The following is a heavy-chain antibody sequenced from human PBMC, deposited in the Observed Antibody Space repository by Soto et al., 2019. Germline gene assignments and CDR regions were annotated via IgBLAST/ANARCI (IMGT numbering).Heavy chain of an antibody. Sequence: QVQLQQWGAGLLKPSETLSLTCAVYGGSFSGYYWSWIRQPPGKGLEWIGEINHSGSTNYNPSLKSRVTISVDTSKNQLSLKLSSVTAADTAVYYCAQISLAGASPYWGQGTLVTVSS. V-gene: IGHV4-34*01. J-gene: IGHJ4*02. CDR2: INHSGST. CDR3: AQISLAGASPY. D-gene: IGHD7-27*01. CDR1: GGSFSGYY.